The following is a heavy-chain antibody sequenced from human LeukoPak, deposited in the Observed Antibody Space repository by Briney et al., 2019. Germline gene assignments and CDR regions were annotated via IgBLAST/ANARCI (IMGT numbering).Heavy chain of an antibody. J-gene: IGHJ4*02. V-gene: IGHV4-4*02. CDR1: GGSISSSNW. Sequence: SETLSLTCAVSGGSISSSNWWSWVRQPPGKGLEWIGYIYYSGSTYYNPSLKSRVTISVDTSMNQFSLKLSSVTAADTAVYYCASTRSYRFDYWGQGTLVTVSS. CDR2: IYYSGST. D-gene: IGHD3-16*02. CDR3: ASTRSYRFDY.